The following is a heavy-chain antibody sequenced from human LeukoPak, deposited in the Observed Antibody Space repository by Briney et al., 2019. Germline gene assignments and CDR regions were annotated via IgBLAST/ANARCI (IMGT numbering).Heavy chain of an antibody. CDR2: INHSGST. V-gene: IGHV4-34*01. D-gene: IGHD3-3*01. CDR3: ARGQGGAFRSLEWLFGKAFDI. J-gene: IGHJ3*02. Sequence: SETLSLTCAVYGGSFSGYYWSWIRQPPGKGLEWIGKINHSGSTNYNPSLKSRVTISVDTSKNQFSLKLSSVTAADTAVYYCARGQGGAFRSLEWLFGKAFDIWGQGTMVTVSS. CDR1: GGSFSGYY.